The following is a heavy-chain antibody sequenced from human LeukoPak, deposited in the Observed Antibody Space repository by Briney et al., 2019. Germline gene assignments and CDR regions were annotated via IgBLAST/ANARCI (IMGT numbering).Heavy chain of an antibody. J-gene: IGHJ4*02. CDR2: IRSKAYGGTT. CDR1: GFTSGDYA. D-gene: IGHD2-2*03. Sequence: GGSLRLSRTASGFTSGDYAMSWVRQAPGKGLEWVGVIRSKAYGGTTEYAASVKGRFTISRDDSKSIAYLQMNSLKTEDTAVYYCGIGYYFDSWGQGTLVTVSS. CDR3: GIGYYFDS. V-gene: IGHV3-49*04.